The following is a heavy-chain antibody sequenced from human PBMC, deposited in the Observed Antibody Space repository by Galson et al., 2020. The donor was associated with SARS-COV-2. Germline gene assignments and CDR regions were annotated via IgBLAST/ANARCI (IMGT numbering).Heavy chain of an antibody. J-gene: IGHJ6*02. CDR1: GFTFDDYG. CDR2: INWNGGST. CDR3: ARAPGTEVYATYYYYGMDV. V-gene: IGHV3-20*04. D-gene: IGHD2-8*01. Sequence: GGSLRLSCAASGFTFDDYGMSWVRQAPGKGLEWVSGINWNGGSTGYADSVKGRFTISRDNAKNSLYLQMNSLRAEDTALYYCARAPGTEVYATYYYYGMDVWGQGTTVTVSS.